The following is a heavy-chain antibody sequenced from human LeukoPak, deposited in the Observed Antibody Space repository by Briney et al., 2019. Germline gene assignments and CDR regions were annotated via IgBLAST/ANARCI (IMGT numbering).Heavy chain of an antibody. D-gene: IGHD3-9*01. CDR1: GGTFSSYA. V-gene: IGHV1-69*13. CDR3: ARSNILTGYGLYAFDI. J-gene: IGHJ3*02. CDR2: IIPIFGTA. Sequence: ASVKVSCKASGGTFSSYAISWVRQAPGQGLEWMGGIIPIFGTANYAQKFQGRVTITADESASTAYMELSSLRSEDTAVYYCARSNILTGYGLYAFDIWGQGTMVTVSS.